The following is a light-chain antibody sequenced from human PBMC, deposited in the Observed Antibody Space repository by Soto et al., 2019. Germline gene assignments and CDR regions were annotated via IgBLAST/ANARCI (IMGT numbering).Light chain of an antibody. V-gene: IGKV3-20*01. CDR2: GAS. CDR3: QQYGSSPYT. CDR1: QSVSSRF. J-gene: IGKJ2*01. Sequence: EVVLTQSPGTLSLSPGERASLSCRAGQSVSSRFLAWYQHKRGQAPRLLIYGASRRATGIPDRFSGTGSGTDFTLTISRLEPEDFAVYYCQQYGSSPYTFGLGTKLEIK.